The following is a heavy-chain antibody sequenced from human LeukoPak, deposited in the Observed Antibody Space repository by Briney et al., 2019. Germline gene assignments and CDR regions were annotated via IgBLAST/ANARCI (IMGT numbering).Heavy chain of an antibody. CDR3: ARDWGMRVIDY. D-gene: IGHD3-16*01. J-gene: IGHJ4*02. CDR2: IWYDGSNK. Sequence: GGSLRLSCAASGFTFSSYGMHWVRQAPGKGLEWVAVIWYDGSNKYYADSVKGRFTISRDNSKNTLYLQMNSLRAEDTAVYYCARDWGMRVIDYWGQGTLVTVSS. CDR1: GFTFSSYG. V-gene: IGHV3-33*01.